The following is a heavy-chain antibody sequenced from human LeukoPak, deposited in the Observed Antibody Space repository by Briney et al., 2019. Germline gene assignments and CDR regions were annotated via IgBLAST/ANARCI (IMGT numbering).Heavy chain of an antibody. CDR3: RLGQDIVVVPAPDY. CDR1: GFTFGDYA. V-gene: IGHV3-49*04. Sequence: QPGGSLRLSCTASGFTFGDYAMSWVRQAPGKGLEWVGFIRSKAYGGTTEYAASVKGRFTISRDDSKSIAYLQMNSLKTEDTAVYYCRLGQDIVVVPAPDYWGQGTLVTVSS. CDR2: IRSKAYGGTT. J-gene: IGHJ4*02. D-gene: IGHD2-2*01.